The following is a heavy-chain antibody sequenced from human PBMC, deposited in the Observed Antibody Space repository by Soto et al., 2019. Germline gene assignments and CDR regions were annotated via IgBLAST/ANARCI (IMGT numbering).Heavy chain of an antibody. CDR2: INPKSGGT. J-gene: IGHJ6*02. CDR1: GYSFTDYH. D-gene: IGHD2-8*01. CDR3: SMVFATDCCKGVCSFFYNNDLDV. Sequence: ASVKVSCKASGYSFTDYHIHWVRQAPGQGLEWLGRINPKSGGTSTAQKFQGWVTMTTDTSISTASMELTRLTSDDTAIYCCSMVFATDCCKGVCSFFYNNDLDVWGQGSTFIVS. V-gene: IGHV1-2*04.